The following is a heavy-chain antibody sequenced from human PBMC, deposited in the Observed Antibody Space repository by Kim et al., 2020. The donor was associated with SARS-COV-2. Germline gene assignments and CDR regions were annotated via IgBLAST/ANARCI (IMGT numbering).Heavy chain of an antibody. CDR2: IYYSGST. CDR1: GGSISSSSYY. Sequence: SETLSLTCTVSGGSISSSSYYWGWIRQPPGKGLEWIGSIYYSGSTYYNPSLKSRVTISVDTSKNQFSLKLSSVTAADSAVYYCARATKYYYDSRIPCLDAFDIWGQGTMVTVSS. CDR3: ARATKYYYDSRIPCLDAFDI. J-gene: IGHJ3*02. V-gene: IGHV4-39*01. D-gene: IGHD3-22*01.